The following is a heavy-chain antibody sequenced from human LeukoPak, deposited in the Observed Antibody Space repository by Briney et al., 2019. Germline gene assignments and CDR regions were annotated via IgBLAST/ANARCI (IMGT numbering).Heavy chain of an antibody. V-gene: IGHV3-30*02. D-gene: IGHD3-22*01. CDR2: IRYDGSNK. CDR3: AKDRRYYDSSGSFDY. CDR1: GFTFSSYG. Sequence: GGSLRLSCAATGFTFSSYGMHWVRQAPGKGLEWVAFIRYDGSNKYYADSVKGRFTISRDNSKNTLYLQMNSLRAEDTAVYYCAKDRRYYDSSGSFDYWGQGTLVTVSS. J-gene: IGHJ4*02.